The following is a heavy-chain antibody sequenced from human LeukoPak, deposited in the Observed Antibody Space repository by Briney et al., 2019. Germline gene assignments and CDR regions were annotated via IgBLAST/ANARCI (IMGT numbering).Heavy chain of an antibody. V-gene: IGHV3-11*06. D-gene: IGHD5-12*01. CDR1: GFTFSDYY. Sequence: GGSLRLSCAASGFTFSDYYMSWIRQAPGKGLEWVSYISSSSSYTNYADSVKGRFTISRDNAKNSLYLQMNSLRAEDTAVYYCARDRSGYSGYDSLGDYYGMDVWGKGTTVTVPS. J-gene: IGHJ6*04. CDR2: ISSSSSYT. CDR3: ARDRSGYSGYDSLGDYYGMDV.